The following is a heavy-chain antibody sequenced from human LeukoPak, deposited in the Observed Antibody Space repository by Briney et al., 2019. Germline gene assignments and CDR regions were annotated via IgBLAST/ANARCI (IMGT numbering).Heavy chain of an antibody. V-gene: IGHV3-23*01. CDR1: GFTFSSYA. CDR2: VSGSGGST. D-gene: IGHD2-2*01. J-gene: IGHJ4*02. Sequence: GGSLRLSCAASGFTFSSYAMSWVRQAPGKGLEWVSAVSGSGGSTYYADSVKGRFIISRDNSKNTLYLQMNSLRAEDTAVYYCAKGTYCSSTSCYLLDYWGQGTLVTVSS. CDR3: AKGTYCSSTSCYLLDY.